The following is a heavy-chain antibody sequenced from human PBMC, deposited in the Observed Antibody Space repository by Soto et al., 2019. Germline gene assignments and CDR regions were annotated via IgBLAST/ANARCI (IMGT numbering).Heavy chain of an antibody. V-gene: IGHV3-30*19. Sequence: PGGSLRLSCAASGFTFSSYGMHWVRQAPGKGLEWVAVVSYFGNDKYYSDSVKGRFTVSRDNSKNTLYLQMDSLRPEDTAVYSCARDRGDSITIFDYWGQGTLVTVSS. J-gene: IGHJ4*02. CDR3: ARDRGDSITIFDY. CDR1: GFTFSSYG. CDR2: VSYFGNDK. D-gene: IGHD3-10*01.